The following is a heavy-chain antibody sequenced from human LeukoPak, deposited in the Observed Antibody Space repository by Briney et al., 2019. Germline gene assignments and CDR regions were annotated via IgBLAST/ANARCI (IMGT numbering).Heavy chain of an antibody. CDR2: INAGNGNT. Sequence: ASVKVSCTASGYTFTSYAMHWVRQAPGQRLEWMGWINAGNGNTKYSQKFQGRVTITRDTSASTAYMELSSLRSEDTAVYYCATGTKYCSGTSCYPHFAYWGQGTLVTVSS. D-gene: IGHD2-2*01. CDR3: ATGTKYCSGTSCYPHFAY. J-gene: IGHJ4*02. CDR1: GYTFTSYA. V-gene: IGHV1-3*01.